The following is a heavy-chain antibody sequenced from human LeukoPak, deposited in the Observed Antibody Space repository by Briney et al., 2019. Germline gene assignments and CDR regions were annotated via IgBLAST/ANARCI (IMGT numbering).Heavy chain of an antibody. CDR2: INPSGGSTT. D-gene: IGHD3-22*01. V-gene: IGHV1-46*01. CDR1: GYTFISNY. Sequence: ASVKVSCKASGYTFISNYMHWVRQAPGQGLEWMGVINPSGGSTTTYAQKFQGRVTMTRDTSTRTVDMELSSLRSEDTAVYYCARAFSSGRRFDYWGQGTLVTVSS. CDR3: ARAFSSGRRFDY. J-gene: IGHJ4*02.